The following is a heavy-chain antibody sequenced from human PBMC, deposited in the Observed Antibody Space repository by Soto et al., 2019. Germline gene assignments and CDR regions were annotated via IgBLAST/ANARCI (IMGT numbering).Heavy chain of an antibody. V-gene: IGHV4-59*01. D-gene: IGHD2-2*01. CDR1: GGSISSYY. J-gene: IGHJ4*02. Sequence: QVQLQESGPGLVKPSETLSLTCTVSGGSISSYYWSWIRQPPGKGLEWIGYIYYSGSTNYNPSLKRRVTMSVATSKNQFSLKLTSVTAADTAVYYCARGFSTTFDYWGQGTLVTVSS. CDR3: ARGFSTTFDY. CDR2: IYYSGST.